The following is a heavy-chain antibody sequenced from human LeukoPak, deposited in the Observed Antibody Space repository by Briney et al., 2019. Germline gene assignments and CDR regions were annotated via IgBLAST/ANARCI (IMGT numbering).Heavy chain of an antibody. CDR2: VSYSGSS. V-gene: IGHV4-59*08. Sequence: SETLSLTCGVYGGSFSSSYWNWIRQPPGKRLEWIAYVSYSGSSSSNPSLESRVTISVDMSKNQFSLRLSSVTASDAAVYYCARLQGRGDNYLDYWGQGTLVTVSS. D-gene: IGHD7-27*01. J-gene: IGHJ4*02. CDR1: GGSFSSSY. CDR3: ARLQGRGDNYLDY.